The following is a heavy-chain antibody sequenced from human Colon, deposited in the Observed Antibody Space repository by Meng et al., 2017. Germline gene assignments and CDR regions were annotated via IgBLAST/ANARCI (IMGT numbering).Heavy chain of an antibody. Sequence: QLQEAGPGLVKPPGPLSLTCAGSGGSISSSNWWSWVRQPPGKGLEWIGEIYHSGSTNYNPSLKSRVTISVDKSKNQFSLKLSSVTAADTAVYYCASGRKYCSSTSCYGQFDYWGQGTLVTVSS. D-gene: IGHD2-2*01. V-gene: IGHV4-4*03. CDR3: ASGRKYCSSTSCYGQFDY. J-gene: IGHJ4*02. CDR2: IYHSGST. CDR1: GGSISSSNW.